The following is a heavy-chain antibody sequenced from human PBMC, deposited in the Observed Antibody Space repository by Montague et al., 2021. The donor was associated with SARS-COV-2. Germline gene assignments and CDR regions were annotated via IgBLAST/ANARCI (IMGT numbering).Heavy chain of an antibody. CDR1: GFTFDDYA. J-gene: IGHJ3*01. CDR3: VKDMSEFDDLNAFDV. D-gene: IGHD3-10*01. Sequence: SLRLSCAASGFTFDDYAMHWVRQAPGKGLEWVSLINGDGLTTLLTDSEEGRFIISRDNSKNSLYLQMKSLRTENTALYFCVKDMSEFDDLNAFDVWGQGTQVTVSS. V-gene: IGHV3-43*02. CDR2: INGDGLTT.